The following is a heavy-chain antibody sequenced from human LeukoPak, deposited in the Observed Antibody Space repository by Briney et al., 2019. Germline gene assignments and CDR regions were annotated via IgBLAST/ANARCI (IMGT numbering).Heavy chain of an antibody. CDR2: IYTSGST. CDR1: GGSISSGSYY. CDR3: ARGSLIVGATDYFGY. Sequence: SQTLSLTCTVSGGSISSGSYYWSWIRQPAGKGLEWIGRIYTSGSTNYNPSLKSRVTISVDTSKNQFSLKLSSVTAADTAVYYCARGSLIVGATDYFGYWGQGTLVTVSS. D-gene: IGHD1-26*01. J-gene: IGHJ4*02. V-gene: IGHV4-61*02.